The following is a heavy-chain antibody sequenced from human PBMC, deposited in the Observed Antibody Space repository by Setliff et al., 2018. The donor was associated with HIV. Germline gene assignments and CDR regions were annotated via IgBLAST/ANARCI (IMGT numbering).Heavy chain of an antibody. J-gene: IGHJ4*02. D-gene: IGHD4-17*01. Sequence: PSETLSLTCTVSGGSISGYYWSWIRQPAGKGLEWIGRIYPSGSTSYNPSLQSRVVMSVDTSKNQFSLRLISVTAADTAVYFCARVPKGDYGGNFDSWGQGTLVTVSS. V-gene: IGHV4-4*07. CDR3: ARVPKGDYGGNFDS. CDR2: IYPSGST. CDR1: GGSISGYY.